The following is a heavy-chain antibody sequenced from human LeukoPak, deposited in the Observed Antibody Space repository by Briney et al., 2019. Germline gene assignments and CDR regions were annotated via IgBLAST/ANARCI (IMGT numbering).Heavy chain of an antibody. V-gene: IGHV3-64D*06. CDR3: VKTRDMVRGVIIRGGFDY. D-gene: IGHD3-10*01. CDR1: GFTFSSYA. CDR2: ISSNGGST. Sequence: PGGSLRLSCSASGFTFSSYAMHWVRQAPGKGLEYVSAISSNGGSTYYADSVKGRFTISRDNSKNTLYLQISSLRAEDTAVYYCVKTRDMVRGVIIRGGFDYWGQGTLVTVSS. J-gene: IGHJ4*02.